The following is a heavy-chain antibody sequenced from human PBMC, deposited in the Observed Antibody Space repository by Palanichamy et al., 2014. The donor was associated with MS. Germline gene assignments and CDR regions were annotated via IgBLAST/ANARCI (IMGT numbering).Heavy chain of an antibody. D-gene: IGHD5-12*01. J-gene: IGHJ3*02. CDR2: VSYDGSYR. CDR1: GFTFSYG. Sequence: QVQLVESGGGVVQPGRSLRLSCAGSGFTFSYGMHWLRQXPGKGLEWVAVVSYDGSYRKYADSVKGRFTISRDNSKNTLYLEMNSLRVEDTAVYYCASGYSGYDYAFNIWGQGTMVTVSS. CDR3: ASGYSGYDYAFNI. V-gene: IGHV3-30*03.